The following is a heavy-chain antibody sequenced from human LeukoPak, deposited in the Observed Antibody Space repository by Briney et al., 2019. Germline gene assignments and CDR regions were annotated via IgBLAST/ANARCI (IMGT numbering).Heavy chain of an antibody. CDR2: IYSSGST. D-gene: IGHD5-12*01. CDR3: ARVDIRTAFFDY. V-gene: IGHV4-4*07. CDR1: GGSMNSYY. J-gene: IGHJ4*02. Sequence: SETLSRTCTVSGGSMNSYYWSWIRQPAGKGLEWIGRIYSSGSTGYNPSLKSRVTMSLDTSKNQFSLNLSSVTAADTAVYYCARVDIRTAFFDYWGQGTLVTVSS.